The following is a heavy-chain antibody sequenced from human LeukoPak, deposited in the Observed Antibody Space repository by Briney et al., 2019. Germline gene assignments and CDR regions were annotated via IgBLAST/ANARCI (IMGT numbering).Heavy chain of an antibody. D-gene: IGHD3-16*01. Sequence: GGSLRLSCAASGFTFSSYAMHWVRQAPGKGLEWVAVISYDGSNKYYADSVKGRFTISRDNSKNTLYLQMNSLRAEDTAVYYCARDGPLTRSYFDYWGQRTLVTVSS. CDR2: ISYDGSNK. J-gene: IGHJ4*02. CDR1: GFTFSSYA. V-gene: IGHV3-30-3*01. CDR3: ARDGPLTRSYFDY.